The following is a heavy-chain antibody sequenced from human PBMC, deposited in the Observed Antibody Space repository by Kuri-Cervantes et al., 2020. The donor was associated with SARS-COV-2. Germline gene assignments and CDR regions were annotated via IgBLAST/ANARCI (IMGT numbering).Heavy chain of an antibody. CDR2: ISGSGGST. Sequence: GGSLRLSCAASGFTFSSYAMSWVRQAPGKGLEWVSAISGSGGSTYYADSVEGRFTISRDNSKSTLYLQMNSLRAEDTAVYYCAKSGLRLGELSLFFDYWGQGTLVTVSS. J-gene: IGHJ4*02. V-gene: IGHV3-23*01. CDR1: GFTFSSYA. D-gene: IGHD3-16*02. CDR3: AKSGLRLGELSLFFDY.